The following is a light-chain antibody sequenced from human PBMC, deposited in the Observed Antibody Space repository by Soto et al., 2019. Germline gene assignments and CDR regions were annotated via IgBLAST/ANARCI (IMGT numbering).Light chain of an antibody. V-gene: IGKV3-20*01. CDR3: QQYGSSPYT. Sequence: EVVLTQSPATLSLSPGEGATLSCRASQSIGNYLAWYQQKPGQAPRLLMYGASSRATGIPDRFSGTGSGTDFTLTISRLEPEDFAVYYCQQYGSSPYTFGLGTKLEIK. J-gene: IGKJ2*01. CDR1: QSIGNY. CDR2: GAS.